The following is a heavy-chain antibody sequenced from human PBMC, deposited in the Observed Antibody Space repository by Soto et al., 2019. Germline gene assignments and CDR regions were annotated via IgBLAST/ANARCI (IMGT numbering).Heavy chain of an antibody. Sequence: PGGSLRLSCAASGFTFSSYGMHWVRQAPGKGLEWVAVIWYDGSNKYYADSVKGRFTISRDNSKNTLYLQMNSLRAEDTAVYYCATGTLGDYYDSSGYLGGAFDIWGQGTMVTVSS. J-gene: IGHJ3*02. V-gene: IGHV3-33*01. CDR1: GFTFSSYG. CDR2: IWYDGSNK. CDR3: ATGTLGDYYDSSGYLGGAFDI. D-gene: IGHD3-22*01.